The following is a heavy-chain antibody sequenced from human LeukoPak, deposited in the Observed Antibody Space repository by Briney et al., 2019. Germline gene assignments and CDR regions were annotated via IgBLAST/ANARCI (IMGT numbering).Heavy chain of an antibody. D-gene: IGHD2-15*01. CDR2: IYYSGST. CDR3: ARDACSGGSCYIDY. CDR1: GGSISSGDYY. V-gene: IGHV4-30-4*08. J-gene: IGHJ4*02. Sequence: SETLSLTCTVSGGSISSGDYYWSWIRQPPGKGLEWIGYIYYSGSTYYNPSLKSRVTISVDTSKNQFSLKLSSVTAADTAVYYCARDACSGGSCYIDYWGQGTLVTVSS.